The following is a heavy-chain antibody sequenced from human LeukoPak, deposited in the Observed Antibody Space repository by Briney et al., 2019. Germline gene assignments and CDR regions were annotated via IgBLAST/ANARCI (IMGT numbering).Heavy chain of an antibody. J-gene: IGHJ5*02. CDR2: IHHSGST. CDR1: GESISSSNW. CDR3: ARTYYDILTGYYRGQVWFDP. Sequence: PSGTLSLTCAVSGESISSSNWWSWVRQPPGKGLEWIEEIHHSGSTNYNPSLNSRVTISVDTSKNQFSLKLSSVTAADAAVYYCARTYYDILTGYYRGQVWFDPWGQGTLVTVSS. V-gene: IGHV4-4*02. D-gene: IGHD3-9*01.